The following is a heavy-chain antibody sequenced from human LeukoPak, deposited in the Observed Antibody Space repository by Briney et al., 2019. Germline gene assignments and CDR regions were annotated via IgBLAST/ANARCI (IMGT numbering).Heavy chain of an antibody. D-gene: IGHD2-15*01. J-gene: IGHJ4*02. CDR3: ARGALGYCSGGSCYPEYYFDY. CDR2: IHPDGSIT. Sequence: PGGSLRLSCVGSGFTISNYWMHWVRHAPGTGLVWVSRIHPDGSITTYADSVKGRFTISRDNTKNTLYLQMNSLRAEDTAVYYCARGALGYCSGGSCYPEYYFDYWGQGTLVTVSS. CDR1: GFTISNYW. V-gene: IGHV3-74*03.